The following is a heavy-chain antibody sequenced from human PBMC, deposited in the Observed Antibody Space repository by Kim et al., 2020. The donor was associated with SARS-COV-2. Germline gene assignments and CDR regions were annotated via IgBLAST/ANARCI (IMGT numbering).Heavy chain of an antibody. CDR1: GGSISSYY. CDR3: ARSAYYDFWSGYYTGYLDYYYGMDV. D-gene: IGHD3-3*01. CDR2: IYYSGST. V-gene: IGHV4-59*01. J-gene: IGHJ6*02. Sequence: SETLSLTCTVSGGSISSYYWSWIRQPPGKGLEWIGYIYYSGSTNYNPSLKSRVTISVDTSKNQFSLKLSSVTAADTAVYYCARSAYYDFWSGYYTGYLDYYYGMDVWGQGTTVTVSS.